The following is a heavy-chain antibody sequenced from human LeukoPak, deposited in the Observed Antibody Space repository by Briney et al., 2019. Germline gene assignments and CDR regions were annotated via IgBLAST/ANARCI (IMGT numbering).Heavy chain of an antibody. Sequence: ASVKVSCKASGFTFSNYDINWVRQAPGQGLEWMGWLNPKSGDTGYAQKFQGRVAMTRNTSITTAYMDVSSLTSEDTAVYYCASPKGIGGYFDYWGQGTLVTVSS. D-gene: IGHD2-15*01. CDR2: LNPKSGDT. CDR3: ASPKGIGGYFDY. J-gene: IGHJ4*02. V-gene: IGHV1-8*01. CDR1: GFTFSNYD.